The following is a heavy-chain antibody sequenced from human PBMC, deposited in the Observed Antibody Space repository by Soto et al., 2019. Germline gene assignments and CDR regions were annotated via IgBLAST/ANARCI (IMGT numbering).Heavy chain of an antibody. CDR2: ISTFNGNR. CDR3: TRVWGVDVARALGY. Sequence: QVQLVQSAAEVKKPGASVTVSCKASGYPFHTYGIIWVRQAPGQGPEWVGWISTFNGNRNYAQKYQGRVTLTTDMSTSTAYMELRALRSDDTAVSYCTRVWGVDVARALGYWGQGTLVTVSS. D-gene: IGHD5-12*01. V-gene: IGHV1-18*01. J-gene: IGHJ4*02. CDR1: GYPFHTYG.